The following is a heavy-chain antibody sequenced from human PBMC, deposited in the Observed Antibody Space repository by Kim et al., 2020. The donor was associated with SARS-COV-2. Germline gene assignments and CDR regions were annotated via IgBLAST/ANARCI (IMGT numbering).Heavy chain of an antibody. J-gene: IGHJ4*02. CDR2: GGTT. Sequence: GGTTDYAAPVKGRFTISRDDSKNTLYLQMNSLKTEDTAVYYCTTDYGSGYWGQGTLVTVSS. CDR3: TTDYGSGY. V-gene: IGHV3-15*01. D-gene: IGHD3-10*01.